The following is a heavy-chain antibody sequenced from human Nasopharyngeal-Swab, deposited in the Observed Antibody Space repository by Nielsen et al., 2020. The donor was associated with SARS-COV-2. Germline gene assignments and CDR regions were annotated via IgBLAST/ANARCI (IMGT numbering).Heavy chain of an antibody. CDR2: VVYSGRT. CDR1: GGSVSSVIYS. CDR3: ARTTTTTPFDS. D-gene: IGHD1-1*01. V-gene: IGHV4-61*01. Sequence: SETLSLTCTVSGGSVSSVIYSWSWIRQPPGKGLEWLGYVVYSGRTNYNPSLKSRVTISVDTSKDQFSLKLNSVTAADTAMYFCARTTTTTPFDSWGQGTLVAVSS. J-gene: IGHJ4*02.